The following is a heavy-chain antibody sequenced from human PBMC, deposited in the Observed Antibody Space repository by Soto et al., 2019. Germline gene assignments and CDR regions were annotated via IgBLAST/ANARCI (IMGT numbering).Heavy chain of an antibody. D-gene: IGHD5-18*01. J-gene: IGHJ6*02. CDR3: AAGEYSYGYDYYYRMDV. V-gene: IGHV1-58*01. CDR1: GFTFTSSA. Sequence: SVKVSCKASGFTFTSSAVQWVRQARGHRLAWIGWIVVGSGNTNYAQKFPERVTITRDMSTSTADMELSSLRSEDTAVYYCAAGEYSYGYDYYYRMDVWGQGTTVTVSS. CDR2: IVVGSGNT.